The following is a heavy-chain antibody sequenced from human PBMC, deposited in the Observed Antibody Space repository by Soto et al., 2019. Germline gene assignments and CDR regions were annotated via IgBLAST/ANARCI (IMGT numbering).Heavy chain of an antibody. CDR1: GYTFTGYY. CDR2: INPNSGGT. J-gene: IGHJ6*02. Sequence: ASVKVSCKASGYTFTGYYMHWVRQAPGQGLEWMGWINPNSGGTNYAQKFQGRVTMTRDTSISTAYMELSRLRSDDTAVYYCARDSSYSSPWDYDGMDVWGQGTTVTVSS. CDR3: ARDSSYSSPWDYDGMDV. D-gene: IGHD6-13*01. V-gene: IGHV1-2*02.